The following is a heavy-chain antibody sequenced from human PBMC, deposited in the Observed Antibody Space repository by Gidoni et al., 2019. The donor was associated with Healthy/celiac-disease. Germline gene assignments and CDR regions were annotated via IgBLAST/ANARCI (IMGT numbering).Heavy chain of an antibody. D-gene: IGHD2-15*01. CDR3: ARGGLLLWNDY. CDR2: ISSSSSYI. Sequence: EVQLVESGGGLVKPGGSLRLSCAASGFTFSSYSMNWVRQAPGKGLEWVSSISSSSSYIYYAVSVKGRFTISRDNAKNSLYLQMNSLRAEDTAVYYCARGGLLLWNDYWGQGTLVTVSS. CDR1: GFTFSSYS. V-gene: IGHV3-21*01. J-gene: IGHJ4*02.